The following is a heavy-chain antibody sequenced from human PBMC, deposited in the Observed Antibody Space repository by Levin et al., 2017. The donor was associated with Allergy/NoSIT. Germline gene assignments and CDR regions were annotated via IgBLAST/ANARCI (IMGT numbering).Heavy chain of an antibody. D-gene: IGHD3-22*01. CDR3: ASRSNNNYDSSGYLPFDN. CDR1: GGTFTTYA. J-gene: IGHJ4*02. CDR2: ISPIFDTP. Sequence: KISCKASGGTFTTYAISWVRQAPGQGLEWVGGISPIFDTPNYAPRFQGRVTISADKSTGTAYMDLSSLRSDDTAVYYGASRSNNNYDSSGYLPFDNWGQGTLLTVSS. V-gene: IGHV1-69*06.